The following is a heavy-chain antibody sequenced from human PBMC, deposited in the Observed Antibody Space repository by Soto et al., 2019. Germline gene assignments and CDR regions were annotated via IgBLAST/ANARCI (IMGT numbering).Heavy chain of an antibody. CDR3: ARDMLPRDCPSWAPPYSYYYGMDV. D-gene: IGHD3-16*01. CDR2: INPNSGGT. Sequence: ASVKVSCKASGYTFTGYYMHWVRQAPGQGLEWMGWINPNSGGTNYAQKFQGWVTMTRDTSISTAYMELSRLRSDDTAVYYCARDMLPRDCPSWAPPYSYYYGMDVWAQGTTVTVSS. V-gene: IGHV1-2*04. CDR1: GYTFTGYY. J-gene: IGHJ6*02.